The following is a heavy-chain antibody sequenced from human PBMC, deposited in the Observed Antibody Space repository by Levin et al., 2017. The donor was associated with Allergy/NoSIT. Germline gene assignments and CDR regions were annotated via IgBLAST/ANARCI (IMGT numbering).Heavy chain of an antibody. Sequence: PGGSLRLSCAASGFTFSSYAMSWVRQAPGKGLEWVSAISGSGGSTYYADSVKGRFTISRDNSKNTLYLQMNSLRAEDTAVYYCAKDWRYYYGSGSYYTYYYYYGMDVWGQGTTVTVSS. CDR3: AKDWRYYYGSGSYYTYYYYYGMDV. V-gene: IGHV3-23*01. CDR1: GFTFSSYA. J-gene: IGHJ6*02. CDR2: ISGSGGST. D-gene: IGHD3-10*01.